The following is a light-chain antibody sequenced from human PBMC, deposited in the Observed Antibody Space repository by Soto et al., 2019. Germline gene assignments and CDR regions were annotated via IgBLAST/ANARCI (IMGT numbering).Light chain of an antibody. J-gene: IGKJ5*01. CDR2: AAS. V-gene: IGKV1-39*01. Sequence: DIPMTQSPSSLSASVGDRVTITCRASQSISSYLNWYQQKPWKAPKLLIYAASSLQSGVPSRFSGSGSGTDFTLTISSLQPEDFATYYCQQSYSTLGAFGQGTRLEIK. CDR3: QQSYSTLGA. CDR1: QSISSY.